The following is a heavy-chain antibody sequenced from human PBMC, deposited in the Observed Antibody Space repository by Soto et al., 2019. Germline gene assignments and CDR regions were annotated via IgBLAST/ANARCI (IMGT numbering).Heavy chain of an antibody. D-gene: IGHD3-9*01. V-gene: IGHV3-30*18. CDR3: AKTPADILTGYGYYFDY. J-gene: IGHJ4*02. CDR1: GFTFSSYG. CDR2: ISYDGSNK. Sequence: SLRLSCAASGFTFSSYGMHWVRQAPGKGLEWVAVISYDGSNKYYADSVKGRFTISRDNSKNTLYLQMNSLRAEDTAVYYCAKTPADILTGYGYYFDYWGQGTLVTVSS.